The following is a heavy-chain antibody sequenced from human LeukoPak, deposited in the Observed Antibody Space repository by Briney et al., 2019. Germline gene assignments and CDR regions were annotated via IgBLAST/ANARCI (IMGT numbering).Heavy chain of an antibody. CDR2: IWYDGSNK. V-gene: IGHV3-33*06. D-gene: IGHD3-22*01. J-gene: IGHJ4*02. Sequence: GTSLRLSCAASGFTFSSYGMHWVRQAPGKGLEWVTLIWYDGSNKYYAESVKGRFTISRDNSENTLYLQMNSLRAEDTAVYYCAKTYYYDSSGYTYFDYWGQGTLVTVSS. CDR1: GFTFSSYG. CDR3: AKTYYYDSSGYTYFDY.